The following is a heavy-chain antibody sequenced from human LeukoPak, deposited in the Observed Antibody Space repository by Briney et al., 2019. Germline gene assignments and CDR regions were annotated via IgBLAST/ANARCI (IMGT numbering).Heavy chain of an antibody. V-gene: IGHV1-46*01. CDR2: INPSGGST. J-gene: IGHJ4*02. Sequence: ASVKVSCKASGYTFTSYYMHWVRQAPGQGLKWMGIINPSGGSTSYAQKFQGRVTMTRDMSTSTVYMELSSLRSEDTAVYYCAAAGSSGSILGGYFDYWGQGTLVTVSS. D-gene: IGHD3-22*01. CDR1: GYTFTSYY. CDR3: AAAGSSGSILGGYFDY.